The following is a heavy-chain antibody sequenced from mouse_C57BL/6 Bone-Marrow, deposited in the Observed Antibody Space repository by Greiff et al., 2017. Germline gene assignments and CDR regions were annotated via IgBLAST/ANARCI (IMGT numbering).Heavy chain of an antibody. D-gene: IGHD2-13*01. CDR2: FYPGGGYT. V-gene: IGHV1-63*01. CDR1: GYTFTNYW. J-gene: IGHJ2*01. Sequence: VKLQESGAELVRPGTSVKMSCKASGYTFTNYWIGWAKQRPGHGLEWIGDFYPGGGYTNYNETFKGKVTLPADKSSSTAYMQFSSLTSEDSAIYYCAKVSRCGDFDYWGQGTTLTVSS. CDR3: AKVSRCGDFDY.